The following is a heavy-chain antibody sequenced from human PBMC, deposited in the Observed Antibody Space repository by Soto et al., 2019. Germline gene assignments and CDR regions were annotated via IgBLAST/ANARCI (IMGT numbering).Heavy chain of an antibody. CDR3: ARESRIVGATLFDY. D-gene: IGHD1-26*01. V-gene: IGHV3-33*01. CDR1: GFTFSSYG. CDR2: IWYDGSNK. J-gene: IGHJ4*02. Sequence: GGSLRLSCAASGFTFSSYGMHWVRQAPGKGLEWVAVIWYDGSNKYYADSVKGRFTISRDNSKNTLYLQMNSLRAEDTAVYYCARESRIVGATLFDYWGQGTLVTVSS.